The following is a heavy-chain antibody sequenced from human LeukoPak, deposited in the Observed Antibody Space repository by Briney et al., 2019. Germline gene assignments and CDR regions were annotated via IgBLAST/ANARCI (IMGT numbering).Heavy chain of an antibody. CDR2: ISYDGSHE. D-gene: IGHD4-23*01. J-gene: IGHJ4*02. CDR3: ARDPWGYGGNVDY. Sequence: GGSLRLSCAASRFTFSSYGIHWVRQAPGKGLEWVALISYDGSHEYYPASVKGRFTISRDNSKNTLSLQMDSLRPEDTAVYYCARDPWGYGGNVDYWGQGTLVTVSS. V-gene: IGHV3-30*03. CDR1: RFTFSSYG.